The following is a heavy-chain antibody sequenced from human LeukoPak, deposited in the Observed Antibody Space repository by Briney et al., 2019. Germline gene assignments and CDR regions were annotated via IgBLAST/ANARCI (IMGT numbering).Heavy chain of an antibody. V-gene: IGHV4-59*08. CDR2: IYYSGST. CDR1: GGSISSYY. J-gene: IGHJ4*02. Sequence: SETLSLTCTVSGGSISSYYWSWIRQPPGKGLEWIGYIYYSGSTNYNPSLKSRVTISVDTSKNQFSLKLSSVTAADTAVYYCARLQKQWLVRDLFDYWGQGTLVTVSS. CDR3: ARLQKQWLVRDLFDY. D-gene: IGHD6-19*01.